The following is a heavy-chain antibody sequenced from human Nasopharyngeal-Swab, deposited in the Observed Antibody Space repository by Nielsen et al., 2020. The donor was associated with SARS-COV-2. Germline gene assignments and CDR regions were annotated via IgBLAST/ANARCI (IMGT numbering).Heavy chain of an antibody. J-gene: IGHJ6*03. V-gene: IGHV1-8*01. CDR2: MNPNSGNT. CDR3: ATLGYCSSTSCYTDYYYMDV. CDR1: GYTFTSYD. D-gene: IGHD2-2*02. Sequence: ASVKVSCKASGYTFTSYDINWVRQATGQGLEWMGWMNPNSGNTGYAQKFQGRVTMTRSTSISTAYMELSSLRSEDTAVYYCATLGYCSSTSCYTDYYYMDVWGKGTTVTVSS.